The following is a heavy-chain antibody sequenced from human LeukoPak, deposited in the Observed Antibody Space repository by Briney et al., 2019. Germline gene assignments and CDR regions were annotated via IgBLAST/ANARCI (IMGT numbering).Heavy chain of an antibody. V-gene: IGHV3-74*01. Sequence: GGSLRPSCAASGFTFSSYWMHWVRQAPGKGLVWVSRINSDGSSTSYADSVKGRFTISRDNAKNTLYLQMNSLRAEDTAVYYCATDTGYSSSWYEGYYFDYWGQGTLVTVSS. J-gene: IGHJ4*02. CDR3: ATDTGYSSSWYEGYYFDY. CDR1: GFTFSSYW. CDR2: INSDGSST. D-gene: IGHD6-13*01.